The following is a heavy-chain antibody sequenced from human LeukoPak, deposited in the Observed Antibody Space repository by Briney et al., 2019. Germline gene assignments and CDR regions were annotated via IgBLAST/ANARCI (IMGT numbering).Heavy chain of an antibody. J-gene: IGHJ4*02. V-gene: IGHV3-23*01. D-gene: IGHD3-3*01. CDR3: AKGRFLELLLPFDY. CDR1: GFTFSSYA. CDR2: IRGSGGRT. Sequence: PGRSMRLFCAASGFTFSSYAMRWVRHARGRGREWVSAIRGSGGRTYYADSVEGRLTISRHISKHTLYVQMNSLRADDTALYRCAKGRFLELLLPFDYWGQGTLVSVCS.